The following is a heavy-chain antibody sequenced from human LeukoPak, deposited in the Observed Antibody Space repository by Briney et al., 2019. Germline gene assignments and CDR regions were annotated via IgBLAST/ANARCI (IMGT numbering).Heavy chain of an antibody. J-gene: IGHJ3*02. V-gene: IGHV3-9*01. Sequence: GGSLRLSCAASGFTFDDYAMHWVRQAPGKGLEWVSGISWNSGSIGYADSVKGRFTISRNNAKNSLYLQMNSLRAEDTALYYCAKGHYYDSSGYPGAFDIWGQGTMVTVSS. D-gene: IGHD3-22*01. CDR2: ISWNSGSI. CDR1: GFTFDDYA. CDR3: AKGHYYDSSGYPGAFDI.